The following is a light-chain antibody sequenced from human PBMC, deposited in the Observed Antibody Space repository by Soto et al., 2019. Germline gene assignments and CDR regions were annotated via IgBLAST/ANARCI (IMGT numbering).Light chain of an antibody. J-gene: IGKJ2*01. CDR1: QNLSRN. CDR2: GAS. CDR3: QQDDRWPHT. Sequence: EIVMTQSPATLSVSSGERATLSCRASQNLSRNLAWYQQRPGQAPRLLIHGASTRATGVPAGFSRSGSGTDFNLTISSLQSEDFAVYYCQQDDRWPHTFGQGTKLQIK. V-gene: IGKV3-15*01.